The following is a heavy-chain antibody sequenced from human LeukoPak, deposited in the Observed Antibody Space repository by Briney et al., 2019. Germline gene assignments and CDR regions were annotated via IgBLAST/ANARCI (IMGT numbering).Heavy chain of an antibody. D-gene: IGHD2/OR15-2a*01. V-gene: IGHV3-74*01. CDR2: INSDGYSI. J-gene: IGHJ4*02. CDR3: ARYLATGYFDY. Sequence: PGGSLRRSCAASGFTFSSYWMHWVRQAPGKGLVWVSRINSDGYSISYADSVKGRFTISRDNAKNTLNLQMNSLRAEDTAVYYCARYLATGYFDYWGQGSLVTVSS. CDR1: GFTFSSYW.